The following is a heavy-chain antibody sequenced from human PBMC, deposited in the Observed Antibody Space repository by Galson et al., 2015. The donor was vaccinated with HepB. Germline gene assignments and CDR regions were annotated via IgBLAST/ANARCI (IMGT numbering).Heavy chain of an antibody. Sequence: SLRLSCAASGFTFSNYGIHWVRQAPGKGLEWVAVIWYDGSNKYYAASGKGRFTLTRDNSKNTVFLQMNSLRADDTGVYYCARVPQRGGPAARGATYFYYMDVWGKGTTVTVSS. CDR3: ARVPQRGGPAARGATYFYYMDV. D-gene: IGHD3-10*01. CDR1: GFTFSNYG. J-gene: IGHJ6*03. CDR2: IWYDGSNK. V-gene: IGHV3-33*01.